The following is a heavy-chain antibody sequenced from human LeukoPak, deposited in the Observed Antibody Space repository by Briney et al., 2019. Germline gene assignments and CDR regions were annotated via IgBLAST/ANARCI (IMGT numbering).Heavy chain of an antibody. J-gene: IGHJ3*02. V-gene: IGHV4-38-2*02. CDR3: ARLSPGYCSGGSCYSFAFDI. Sequence: SETLSLTCTVSGYSISSGYYWGWIRQPPGKGLEWIGSIYHSGSTYYNPSLKSRVTISVDTSKNQFSLKLSSVTAADTAVYYCARLSPGYCSGGSCYSFAFDIWGQGTMVTVSS. CDR2: IYHSGST. D-gene: IGHD2-15*01. CDR1: GYSISSGYY.